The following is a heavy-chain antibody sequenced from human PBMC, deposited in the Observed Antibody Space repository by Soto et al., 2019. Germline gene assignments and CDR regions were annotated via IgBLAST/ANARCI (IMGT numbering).Heavy chain of an antibody. CDR2: INTNTGNP. V-gene: IGHV7-4-1*01. D-gene: IGHD6-19*01. Sequence: ASVKVSCKASGYTFTSYAMNWVRQAPGQGLEWMGWINTNTGNPTYAQGFTGRFVFSLDTSVSTAYLQICSLRAEDTAVYYCARDLFTSGGWYGWSGPWGEGTLATVSP. CDR1: GYTFTSYA. J-gene: IGHJ5*02. CDR3: ARDLFTSGGWYGWSGP.